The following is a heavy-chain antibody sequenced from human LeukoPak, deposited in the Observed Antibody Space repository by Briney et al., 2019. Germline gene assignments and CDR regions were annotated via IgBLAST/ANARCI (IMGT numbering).Heavy chain of an antibody. D-gene: IGHD3-3*01. V-gene: IGHV3-11*01. CDR3: AKDWSYFDY. Sequence: GGSLRLSCAASGFTFSDYYMSWIRQAPGKGLEWVSYISRSGSTIYYADSVKGRFTISRDNSKNTLYLQMNSLRAEDTAVYYCAKDWSYFDYWGQGTLVTVSS. CDR1: GFTFSDYY. CDR2: ISRSGSTI. J-gene: IGHJ4*02.